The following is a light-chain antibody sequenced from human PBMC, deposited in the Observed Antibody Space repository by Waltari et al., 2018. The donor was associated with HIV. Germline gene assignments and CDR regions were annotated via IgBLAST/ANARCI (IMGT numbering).Light chain of an antibody. CDR2: TDD. CDR3: ASHAGSKDV. Sequence: QSVLTQPPSASGTPGQRVTISCSGSSSNIGRNSVSWFQQLPGTAPKLLIYTDDQRPSGVPDRFSGSKSGTSGSLAISGLQSEDEADYYCASHAGSKDVFGGGTKLTVL. CDR1: SSNIGRNS. V-gene: IGLV1-44*01. J-gene: IGLJ2*01.